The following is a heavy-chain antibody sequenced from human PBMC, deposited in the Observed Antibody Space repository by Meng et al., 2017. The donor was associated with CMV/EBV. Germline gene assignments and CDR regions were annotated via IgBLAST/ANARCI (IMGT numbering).Heavy chain of an antibody. CDR2: ISGSGGST. Sequence: GGSLRLSCAASGFTFSSYSMNWVRQAPGKGLEWVSAISGSGGSTYYADSVKGRFTISRDNSKNTLYLQMNSLRAEDTAVYYCAKGFRAYSSSWYDVSDYWGQGTLVTVSS. CDR1: GFTFSSYS. J-gene: IGHJ4*02. D-gene: IGHD6-13*01. V-gene: IGHV3-23*01. CDR3: AKGFRAYSSSWYDVSDY.